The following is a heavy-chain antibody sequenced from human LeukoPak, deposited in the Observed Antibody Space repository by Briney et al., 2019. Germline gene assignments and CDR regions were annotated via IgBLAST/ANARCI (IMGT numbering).Heavy chain of an antibody. D-gene: IGHD3-22*01. CDR3: AKDLSSAITSALVLDV. V-gene: IGHV3-9*01. CDR1: GFTFDDYA. CDR2: ITWNRDNI. J-gene: IGHJ6*02. Sequence: GGSLRLSCTVSGFTFDDYAMHWVRPTPGKGLEWVAGITWNRDNIGYGDSVKGRFTISRDNVKNVLYLQMNSLRPEDTALYYCAKDLSSAITSALVLDVWGQGTTVTVSS.